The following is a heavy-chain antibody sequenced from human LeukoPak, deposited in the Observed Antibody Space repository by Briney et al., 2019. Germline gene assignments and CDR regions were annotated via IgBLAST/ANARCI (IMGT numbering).Heavy chain of an antibody. V-gene: IGHV3-15*04. J-gene: IGHJ6*03. CDR1: GFTFFNAW. CDR2: IETKTDGGTT. CDR3: TTGAYYYYMDV. Sequence: GGSLRLSCAASGFTFFNAWMSWVRQAPGKGLEWIGRIETKTDGGTTDYAAPVKGRFTISRDDSKNTLYLQMNSLKTEDTAIYYCTTGAYYYYMDVWGKGTTVTVSS.